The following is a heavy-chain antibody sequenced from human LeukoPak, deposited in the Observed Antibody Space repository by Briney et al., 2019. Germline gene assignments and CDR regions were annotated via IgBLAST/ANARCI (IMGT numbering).Heavy chain of an antibody. D-gene: IGHD2-21*02. CDR1: GFTFSSYY. Sequence: GGSLRLSCAASGFTFSSYYMSWVRQAPGKGLEWVSVIYSGGDTYYADSVKGRFTISRDNSKNTLYLQMNSLRAEDTAVYYCARGRTPGVVTAPNSWGQGTLVTVSS. J-gene: IGHJ4*02. CDR3: ARGRTPGVVTAPNS. V-gene: IGHV3-66*01. CDR2: IYSGGDT.